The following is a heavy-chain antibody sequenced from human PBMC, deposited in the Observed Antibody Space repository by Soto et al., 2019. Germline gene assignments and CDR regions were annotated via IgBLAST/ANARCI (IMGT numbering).Heavy chain of an antibody. Sequence: SETLSLTCTVSGGSMISYYWSWIRQPPGKGLEWIGEIYHDGITEYNPSLESRLTMSIDKSKNQFSLKLTSMTAADTAVYYCAIRGYCSGGLCYRVFDYWGQGTLVTVSS. CDR1: GGSMISYY. CDR3: AIRGYCSGGLCYRVFDY. J-gene: IGHJ4*02. D-gene: IGHD2-15*01. CDR2: IYHDGIT. V-gene: IGHV4-59*04.